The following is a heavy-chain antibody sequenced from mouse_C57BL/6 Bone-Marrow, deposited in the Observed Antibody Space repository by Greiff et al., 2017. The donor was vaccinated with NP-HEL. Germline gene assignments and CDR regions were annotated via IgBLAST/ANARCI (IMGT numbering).Heavy chain of an antibody. CDR2: IRNKANGYTT. CDR1: GFTFTDYY. J-gene: IGHJ2*01. Sequence: EVHLVESGGGLVQPGGSLSLSCAASGFTFTDYYMSWVRQPPGKALEWLGFIRNKANGYTTEYSASVKGRFTISRDNSQSILYLQMNALRAEDSATYYCARYGRPAFDYWGQGTTLTVSS. CDR3: ARYGRPAFDY. V-gene: IGHV7-3*01.